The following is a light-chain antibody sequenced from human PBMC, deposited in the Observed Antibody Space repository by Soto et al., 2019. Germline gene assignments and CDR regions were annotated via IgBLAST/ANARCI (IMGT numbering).Light chain of an antibody. J-gene: IGKJ1*01. CDR3: QQRYTTPCT. CDR1: QIISSY. Sequence: DIQVAQSPSSLSASVGDRVTITCRASQIISSYLNWYQQKQVKAPTLLIYAASSLQSGVPSRFSGSGSGKDFTLTIRSLQPEDFATYDGQQRYTTPCTFGQGTKVDIK. CDR2: AAS. V-gene: IGKV1-39*01.